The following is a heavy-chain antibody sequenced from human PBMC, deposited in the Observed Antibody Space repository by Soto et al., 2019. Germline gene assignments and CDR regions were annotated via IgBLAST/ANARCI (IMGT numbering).Heavy chain of an antibody. CDR3: ASSAYDILTGYYKGYYYGMDV. D-gene: IGHD3-9*01. J-gene: IGHJ6*02. CDR2: INAGNGNT. Sequence: GASVKVSCKASGYSFTGYSMHWVRQAPGQGHEWLGWINAGNGNTKYSQKFQGRVTITRDTSASTAYMELSSLRSEDTAVYYCASSAYDILTGYYKGYYYGMDVWGQGTTVTVSS. CDR1: GYSFTGYS. V-gene: IGHV1-3*01.